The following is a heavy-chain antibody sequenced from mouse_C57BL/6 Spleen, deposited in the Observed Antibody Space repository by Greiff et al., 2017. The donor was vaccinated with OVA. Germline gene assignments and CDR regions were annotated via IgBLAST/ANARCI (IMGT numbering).Heavy chain of an antibody. J-gene: IGHJ2*01. CDR3: ARSSNYEYFDY. CDR2: IYPGDGDT. V-gene: IGHV1-80*01. CDR1: GYAFSSYW. D-gene: IGHD2-5*01. Sequence: QVQLQQSGAELVKPGASVKISCKASGYAFSSYWMNWVKQRPGKGLEWIGQIYPGDGDTNYNGKFKGKATLTADKSSSTAYMQLSSLTSEDSAVYFWARSSNYEYFDYWGQGTTLTVSS.